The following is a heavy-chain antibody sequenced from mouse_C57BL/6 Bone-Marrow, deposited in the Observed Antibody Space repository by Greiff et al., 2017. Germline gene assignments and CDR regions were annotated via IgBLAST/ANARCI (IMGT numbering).Heavy chain of an antibody. CDR3: ARQLRLRFYWYIDV. Sequence: QVQLQQPGAELVKPGASVKLSCKASGYTFTSYWMHWVKQRPGQGLEWIGMIHPNSGSTNYNEKFKSKATLTGDKSSSTAYMQLSSLPSEDSAVYYCARQLRLRFYWYIDVWGTGTTVTVSS. D-gene: IGHD3-2*02. J-gene: IGHJ1*03. CDR2: IHPNSGST. V-gene: IGHV1-64*01. CDR1: GYTFTSYW.